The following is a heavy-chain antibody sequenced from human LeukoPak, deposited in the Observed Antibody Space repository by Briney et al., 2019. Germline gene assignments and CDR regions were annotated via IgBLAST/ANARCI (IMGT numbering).Heavy chain of an antibody. CDR1: GYTFTSYS. CDR2: MNPNSGNT. CDR3: ARDQYSSSWYFITRDFDY. D-gene: IGHD6-13*01. V-gene: IGHV1-8*02. Sequence: ASVKVSCKASGYTFTSYSLNWVRQATGQGLEWMGWMNPNSGNTGYAQKFQGRVTMTRNTSISTAYMELSSLRSEDTAVYYCARDQYSSSWYFITRDFDYWGQGTLVTVSS. J-gene: IGHJ4*02.